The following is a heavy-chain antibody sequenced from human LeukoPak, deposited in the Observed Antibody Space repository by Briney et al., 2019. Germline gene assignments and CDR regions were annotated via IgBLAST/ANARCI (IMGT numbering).Heavy chain of an antibody. J-gene: IGHJ3*02. CDR3: AGAMAYYYDSSGYLPSDI. CDR1: GGSFSGYY. Sequence: PSETLSLTCAVYGGSFSGYYWSWIRQPPGKGLEWIGYIYYSGSTNYNPSLKSRVTISVDTSKNQFSLKLSSVTAADTAVYYCAGAMAYYYDSSGYLPSDIWGQGTMVTVSS. V-gene: IGHV4-59*08. CDR2: IYYSGST. D-gene: IGHD3-22*01.